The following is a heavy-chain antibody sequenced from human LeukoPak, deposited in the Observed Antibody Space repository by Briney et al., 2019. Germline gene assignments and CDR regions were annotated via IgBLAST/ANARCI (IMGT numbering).Heavy chain of an antibody. J-gene: IGHJ6*02. CDR2: ISAYNGNT. CDR3: ARRGSYYTYYYGMDV. V-gene: IGHV1-18*01. Sequence: ASVTVSYTRSGYTFTNYGMSWVRQAPGQALEWMVWISAYNGNTNYAQKLQGRVTMTTDTSTSTAYMELRSLRSDDTAVYYCARRGSYYTYYYGMDVWGQGTTVTVSS. CDR1: GYTFTNYG. D-gene: IGHD1-26*01.